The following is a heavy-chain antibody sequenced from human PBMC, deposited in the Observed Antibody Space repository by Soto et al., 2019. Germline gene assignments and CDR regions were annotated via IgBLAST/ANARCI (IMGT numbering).Heavy chain of an antibody. CDR2: IYYSGST. J-gene: IGHJ4*02. CDR1: GGSISSTIYY. CDR3: ARNDLALAGYVDY. D-gene: IGHD6-19*01. Sequence: SETLSLTCTVSGGSISSTIYYWGWIRQPPGKGLEWIGSIYYSGSTYYNPSLTSRVTISVDTSKNQFSLRLSSVTAADTAVYYCARNDLALAGYVDYRGQRTPVTVSS. V-gene: IGHV4-39*01.